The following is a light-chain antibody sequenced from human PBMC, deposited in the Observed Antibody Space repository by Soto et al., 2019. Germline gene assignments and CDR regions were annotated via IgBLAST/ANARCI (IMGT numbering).Light chain of an antibody. CDR3: QQRSNWPVT. J-gene: IGKJ1*01. V-gene: IGKV3-11*01. Sequence: IGLTQSPASLSLSPGEGATLSCRASQSVSSYLAWYQQKPGQAPRLLIYDASNRATGIPARFSGSGSGTDFTLIISSLEPEDFAVYYCQQRSNWPVTFGLGTKV. CDR2: DAS. CDR1: QSVSSY.